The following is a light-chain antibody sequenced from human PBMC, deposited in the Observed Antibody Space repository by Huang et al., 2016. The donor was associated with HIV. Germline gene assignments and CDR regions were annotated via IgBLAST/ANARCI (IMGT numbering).Light chain of an antibody. J-gene: IGKJ4*01. Sequence: EIVLTQSPATLSLSPGERATLSCGASQSVNSNYLAWYQQKPGRAPRLVIYDSSSRAAGIPDRFSGSGSGTDFTLTISRLEAEDFAVYYCQQYGSSALSFGGGTKVEMK. CDR1: QSVNSNY. CDR2: DSS. CDR3: QQYGSSALS. V-gene: IGKV3D-20*01.